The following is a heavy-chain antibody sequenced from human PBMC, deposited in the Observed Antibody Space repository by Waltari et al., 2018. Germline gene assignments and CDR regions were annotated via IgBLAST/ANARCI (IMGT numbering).Heavy chain of an antibody. D-gene: IGHD3-9*01. CDR3: AKNPDFDFYSRGGSTLHY. CDR2: MVCNGYK. J-gene: IGHJ4*02. Sequence: LESGGGLVQPGGSLRLSCISSGFSFDTFAISCVRRAPGLPLPGVASMVCNGYKDSVDYLRGRFGIVRDNARNTVFLQMDSLRVEDTAVYYCAKNPDFDFYSRGGSTLHYWGQGALVSVAS. CDR1: GFSFDTFA. V-gene: IGHV3-23*05.